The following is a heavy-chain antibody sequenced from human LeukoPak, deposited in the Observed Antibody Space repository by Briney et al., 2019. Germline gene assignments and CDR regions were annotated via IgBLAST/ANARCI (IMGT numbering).Heavy chain of an antibody. D-gene: IGHD3-22*01. CDR3: ARGPHYYDTKYFQH. V-gene: IGHV1-2*06. Sequence: ASVKVSCKASGYTFTGYYMHWVRQAPGQGLEWMGRINPNSGGTNYAQKFQGRVTMTRDTSISTAYMELSRLRSDDTAVYYCARGPHYYDTKYFQHWGQGTLVTVSS. CDR2: INPNSGGT. J-gene: IGHJ1*01. CDR1: GYTFTGYY.